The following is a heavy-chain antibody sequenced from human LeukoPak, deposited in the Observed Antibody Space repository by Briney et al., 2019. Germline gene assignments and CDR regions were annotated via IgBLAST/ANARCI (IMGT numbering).Heavy chain of an antibody. CDR2: IIPIFGTA. Sequence: ASVKVSCKASGGTFSSYAISWVRQAPGQGLEWMRGIIPIFGTANYAQKFQGRVTITADESTSTAYMELSSLRSEDTAVYYCARSGITIFGELFDYWGQGTLVTVSS. V-gene: IGHV1-69*01. CDR1: GGTFSSYA. CDR3: ARSGITIFGELFDY. J-gene: IGHJ4*02. D-gene: IGHD3-3*01.